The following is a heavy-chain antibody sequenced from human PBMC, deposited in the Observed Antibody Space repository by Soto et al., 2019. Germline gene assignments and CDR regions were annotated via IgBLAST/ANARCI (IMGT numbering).Heavy chain of an antibody. D-gene: IGHD3-10*01. CDR2: IIPIFGTA. CDR3: ARDVRKGYYFDY. V-gene: IGHV1-69*13. J-gene: IGHJ4*02. CDR1: GGTLSRDA. Sequence: ASVNGSCKASGGTLSRDAISWVRQAPGQGLEWMGGIIPIFGTANYAQKFQGRVTITADESTSTAYMELSSLRSEDTAVYYCARDVRKGYYFDYWGQGTLVTVSS.